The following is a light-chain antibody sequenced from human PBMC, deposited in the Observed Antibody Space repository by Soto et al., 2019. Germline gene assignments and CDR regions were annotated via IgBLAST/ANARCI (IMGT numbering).Light chain of an antibody. CDR1: HSVSSSS. CDR2: DTS. Sequence: EIVLTQSPGTLSLSPGERATLSCRASHSVSSSSLAWYQQEPGQAPRLLMYDTSSRATGIPDRFSGSGSGTDFTLTISRLEPEDFAVYYCQQYDSSTGTFGQGTKVEIK. J-gene: IGKJ1*01. V-gene: IGKV3-20*01. CDR3: QQYDSSTGT.